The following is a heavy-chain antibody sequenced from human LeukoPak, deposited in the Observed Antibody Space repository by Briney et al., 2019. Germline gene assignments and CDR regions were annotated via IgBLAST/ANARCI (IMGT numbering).Heavy chain of an antibody. V-gene: IGHV3-23*01. Sequence: GSLRLSCAASGFTFGSFAMSWVRQAPGEGLEWVSTINAYGDDTFYAASVKGRFTISRDNYKNTLHLQMNSLRAEDTAVYYCARRRRESVSDCGGDCYSDYWGQGTLVTVSS. D-gene: IGHD2-21*02. CDR1: GFTFGSFA. J-gene: IGHJ4*02. CDR3: ARRRRESVSDCGGDCYSDY. CDR2: INAYGDDT.